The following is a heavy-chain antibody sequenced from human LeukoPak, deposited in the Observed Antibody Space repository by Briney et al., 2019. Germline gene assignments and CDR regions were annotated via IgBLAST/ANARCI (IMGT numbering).Heavy chain of an antibody. V-gene: IGHV3-30*02. CDR1: GFTFSSYG. CDR3: AKDYSKTSYYGSGTYYRPNWFDP. D-gene: IGHD3-10*01. J-gene: IGHJ5*02. CDR2: IRNDGSNK. Sequence: GGSLRLPCAASGFTFSSYGMHWVRQTPGKGLEWVAFIRNDGSNKNYADSVKGRFTISRDNSKNTLYLQMNSLRAEDTAMYYCAKDYSKTSYYGSGTYYRPNWFDPWGQGTLVTVSS.